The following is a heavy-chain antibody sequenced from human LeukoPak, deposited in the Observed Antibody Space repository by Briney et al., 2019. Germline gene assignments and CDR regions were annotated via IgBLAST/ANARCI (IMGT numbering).Heavy chain of an antibody. CDR1: GGTFSSYA. D-gene: IGHD3-10*01. V-gene: IGHV1-69*06. CDR3: ARSGYYGSGSYPGAQNDY. CDR2: IIPIFGTA. J-gene: IGHJ4*02. Sequence: SVKVSCKASGGTFSSYAVSWVRQAPGQGLEWMGGIIPIFGTANYAQKFQGRVTNTADNSTSTAYMELSSLSSPDTAVYYCARSGYYGSGSYPGAQNDYWGQGTLVTVSS.